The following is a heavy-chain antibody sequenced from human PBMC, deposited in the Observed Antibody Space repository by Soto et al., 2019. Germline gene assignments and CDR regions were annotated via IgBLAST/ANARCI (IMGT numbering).Heavy chain of an antibody. J-gene: IGHJ4*02. V-gene: IGHV3-7*01. CDR1: GFTFSNYW. D-gene: IGHD5-12*01. Sequence: EVQLVESGGGLVQPGGSLRLSCAASGFTFSNYWMSWVRQAPGKGLEWVANIKQDGTEKNYVDSVRGRFTISRDNAKNALDLKMNSLTAEDTAVYDSASVAIWGQGTLVTVSS. CDR3: ASVAI. CDR2: IKQDGTEK.